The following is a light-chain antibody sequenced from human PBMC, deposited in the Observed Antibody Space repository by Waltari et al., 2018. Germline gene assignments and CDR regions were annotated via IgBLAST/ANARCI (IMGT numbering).Light chain of an antibody. J-gene: IGLJ2*01. CDR2: DKN. CDR3: HSRDASGVGGA. Sequence: TQDPAVSVALGQTVSLTCQGDSLRSYYASWYQQRPGQAPILVMYDKNSRPSGVPDRFSASSLDNTASLTITGAQAEDEAYYYCHSRDASGVGGAFGGGTKLTVL. CDR1: SLRSYY. V-gene: IGLV3-19*01.